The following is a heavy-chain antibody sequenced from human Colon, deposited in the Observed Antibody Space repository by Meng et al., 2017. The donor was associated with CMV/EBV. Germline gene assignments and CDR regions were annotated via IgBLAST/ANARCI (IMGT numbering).Heavy chain of an antibody. Sequence: ASGFSFTDHYMDWLRLAPGKGLEWVGRIRNKANSYTTEYAASVKGRFTILRDDSKNSVYLQMNSLKTEDTAVYYCARVWRGRWFAPWGQGTLVTVSS. CDR1: GFSFTDHY. D-gene: IGHD2-21*01. CDR3: ARVWRGRWFAP. V-gene: IGHV3-72*01. CDR2: IRNKANSYTT. J-gene: IGHJ5*02.